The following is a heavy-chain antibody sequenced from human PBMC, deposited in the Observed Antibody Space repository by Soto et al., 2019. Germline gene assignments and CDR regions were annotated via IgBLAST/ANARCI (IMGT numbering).Heavy chain of an antibody. D-gene: IGHD3-9*01. CDR1: GGSISSYY. Sequence: SETLSLTCTVSGGSISSYYWSWIRQPPGKGLEWIGYIYYSGSTNYNPSLKSRVTISVDTSKNQFSLKLSSVTVADTAVFYCARGGDYDILTGYSRAFDIWGQGTMVTVSS. V-gene: IGHV4-59*01. CDR3: ARGGDYDILTGYSRAFDI. J-gene: IGHJ3*02. CDR2: IYYSGST.